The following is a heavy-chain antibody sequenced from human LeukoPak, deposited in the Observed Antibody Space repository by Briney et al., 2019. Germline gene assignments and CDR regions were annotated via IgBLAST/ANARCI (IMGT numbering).Heavy chain of an antibody. CDR2: IIPIFGTA. V-gene: IGHV1-69*06. CDR1: GGTFSSYA. CDR3: ARRGEWAVAVRGAFDI. D-gene: IGHD6-19*01. Sequence: GASVKVSCKASGGTFSSYAISWVRQAPGQGLEWMGGIIPIFGTANYAQKFQGRVTITADKSTSTAYMELSSLRSEDTAVYYCARRGEWAVAVRGAFDIWGQGTMVTVSS. J-gene: IGHJ3*02.